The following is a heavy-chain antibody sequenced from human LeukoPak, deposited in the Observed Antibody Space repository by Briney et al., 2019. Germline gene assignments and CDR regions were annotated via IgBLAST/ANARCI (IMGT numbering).Heavy chain of an antibody. D-gene: IGHD5-12*01. V-gene: IGHV3-23*01. CDR2: IGGSGDST. Sequence: PGGSLRLSCAASGFTFSNYAMSWARQAPGKGLEWVSGIGGSGDSTYYADSVKGRFTISRDNSKNTLYLQMNSLRAEDTAVYYCAKDLDIVATITGNWGQGTLVTVSS. J-gene: IGHJ4*02. CDR3: AKDLDIVATITGN. CDR1: GFTFSNYA.